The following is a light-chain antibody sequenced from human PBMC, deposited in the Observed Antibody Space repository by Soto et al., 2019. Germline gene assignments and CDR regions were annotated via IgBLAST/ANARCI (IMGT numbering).Light chain of an antibody. CDR2: DAS. CDR3: QQCDNLPRT. V-gene: IGKV1-33*01. J-gene: IGKJ2*02. Sequence: DIQMPQSPSSLSASVGARVTITCQASQDISNYLNWYQQKPGKAPKLLIYDASNLETGVPSRFSGSGSGTDFTFTISSLQPEDIATYYCQQCDNLPRTFGQGTKLEIK. CDR1: QDISNY.